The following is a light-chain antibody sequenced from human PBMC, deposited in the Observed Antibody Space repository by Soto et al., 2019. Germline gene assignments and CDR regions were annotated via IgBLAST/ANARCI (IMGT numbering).Light chain of an antibody. CDR3: QHRYNWPPWT. Sequence: DNVLYHSPGTLTLPQAERPTRSCTAIQSVSNNYLARYQRGRGRAPRILICGASTMATGIPDRCSGSGSGTDFTLSISSLVPAEFAAYFCQHRYNWPPWTFGQVGKVDVK. CDR2: GAS. CDR1: QSVSNNY. J-gene: IGKJ1*01. V-gene: IGKV3D-20*02.